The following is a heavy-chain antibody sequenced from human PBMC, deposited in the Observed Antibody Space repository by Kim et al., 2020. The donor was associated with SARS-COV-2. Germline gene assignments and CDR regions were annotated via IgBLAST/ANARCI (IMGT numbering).Heavy chain of an antibody. J-gene: IGHJ4*02. CDR1: GGTFSSYA. D-gene: IGHD3-10*01. Sequence: SVKVSCKASGGTFSSYAISWVRQAPGQGLEWMGGIIPIFGTANYAQKFQGRVTITADESTSTAYMELSSLRSEDTAVYYCAREKDYYGSGRPPGSFDYWGQGTLVTVSS. CDR3: AREKDYYGSGRPPGSFDY. CDR2: IIPIFGTA. V-gene: IGHV1-69*13.